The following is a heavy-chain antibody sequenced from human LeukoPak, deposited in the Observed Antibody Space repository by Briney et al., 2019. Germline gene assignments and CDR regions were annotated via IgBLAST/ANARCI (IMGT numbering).Heavy chain of an antibody. J-gene: IGHJ4*02. CDR1: GYSFTSYW. V-gene: IGHV5-51*01. CDR2: IYPGDSDT. Sequence: GESLKISCKGSGYSFTSYWIGWVRQMPGKGLEGMGIIYPGDSDTRYSPSFQGQVTISADKPISTAYLPWSSLKASDTAMYYCARHGSGYYYDSSGFDYWGQGTLVTVSS. CDR3: ARHGSGYYYDSSGFDY. D-gene: IGHD3-22*01.